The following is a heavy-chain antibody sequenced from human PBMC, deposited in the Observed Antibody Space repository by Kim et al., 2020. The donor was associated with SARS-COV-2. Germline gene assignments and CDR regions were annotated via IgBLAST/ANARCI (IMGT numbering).Heavy chain of an antibody. CDR3: ARDYRADGSGSSHFDY. D-gene: IGHD3-10*01. CDR1: GYTFTNYA. CDR2: INTNTGNP. Sequence: APVKVSCKASGYTFTNYAMNWVRQAPGQGLEWMGWINTNTGNPTYAQGFTGRFVFSLDTSISTTYLQISSIQAEDTGVYYCARDYRADGSGSSHFDYWG. J-gene: IGHJ4*01. V-gene: IGHV7-4-1*02.